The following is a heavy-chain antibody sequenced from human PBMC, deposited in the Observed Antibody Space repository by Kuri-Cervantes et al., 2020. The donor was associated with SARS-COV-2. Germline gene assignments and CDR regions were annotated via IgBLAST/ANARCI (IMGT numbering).Heavy chain of an antibody. V-gene: IGHV4-39*01. Sequence: TFSSYAMSWGRQAPGKGVEWVGSIYNSGGTYYNPSLKSRVTISVDTSKNQFSLKLSSVTAADTAVYYCASRNDMITFGGVIVMGFDYWGQRTLVTVSS. J-gene: IGHJ4*02. CDR3: ASRNDMITFGGVIVMGFDY. D-gene: IGHD3-16*02. CDR2: IYNSGGT. CDR1: TFSSYA.